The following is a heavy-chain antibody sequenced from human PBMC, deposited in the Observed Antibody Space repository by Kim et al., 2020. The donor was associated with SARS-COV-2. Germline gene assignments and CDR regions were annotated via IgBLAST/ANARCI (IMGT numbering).Heavy chain of an antibody. CDR1: GFTFSNYG. Sequence: GGSLRLSCAASGFTFSNYGMNWVRQAPGKGLEWVAVISYDGGAKHYADSVKGRFTISRDNSKNTLFLQMNSLRVEDTAIYYCAKEINAYSSPWDWDCWGQGTLVTVSS. V-gene: IGHV3-30*18. J-gene: IGHJ4*02. D-gene: IGHD3-22*01. CDR3: AKEINAYSSPWDWDC. CDR2: ISYDGGAK.